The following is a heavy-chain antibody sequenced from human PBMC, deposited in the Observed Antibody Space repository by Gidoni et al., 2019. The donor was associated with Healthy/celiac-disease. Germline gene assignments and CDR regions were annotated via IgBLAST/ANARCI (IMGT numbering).Heavy chain of an antibody. J-gene: IGHJ4*02. CDR2: INHSGST. D-gene: IGHD6-19*01. V-gene: IGHV4-34*01. CDR3: ARGEQWLVHY. Sequence: IRQPPGKGLEWIGEINHSGSTNYNPSLKSRVTISVDTSKNQFSLKLSSVTAADTAVYYCARGEQWLVHYWGQGTLVTVSS.